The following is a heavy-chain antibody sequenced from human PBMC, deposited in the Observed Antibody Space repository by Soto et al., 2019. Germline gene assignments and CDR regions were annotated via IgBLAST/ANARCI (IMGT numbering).Heavy chain of an antibody. CDR1: GFSFNVYY. V-gene: IGHV3-11*01. D-gene: IGHD3-22*01. J-gene: IGHJ3*01. Sequence: QEQLAESGGGLVKPGGSLRLSCAASGFSFNVYYMTWIRQTPGSGLEWVASISILGDSTYYTDSVKGRFTISRDNVQSSLYLQMDTLRPEDAAAYYCARDRACTRTLPHSTFDLWGQGTTVTVAS. CDR2: ISILGDST. CDR3: ARDRACTRTLPHSTFDL.